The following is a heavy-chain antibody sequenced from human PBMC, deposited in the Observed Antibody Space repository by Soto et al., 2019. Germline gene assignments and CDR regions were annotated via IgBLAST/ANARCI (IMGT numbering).Heavy chain of an antibody. CDR3: AREMAYYDILTGDNAFDI. D-gene: IGHD3-9*01. V-gene: IGHV3-33*01. CDR1: GFTFSSYG. CDR2: IWYDGSNK. J-gene: IGHJ3*02. Sequence: GGSLRLSCAASGFTFSSYGMHWVRQAPGKGLEWVAVIWYDGSNKYYADSVKGRFTISRDNSKNTLYLQMNSLRAEDTAVYYCAREMAYYDILTGDNAFDIWGQGTMVTVSS.